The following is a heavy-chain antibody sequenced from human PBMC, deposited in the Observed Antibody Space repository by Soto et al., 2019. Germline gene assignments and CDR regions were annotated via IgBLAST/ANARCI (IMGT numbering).Heavy chain of an antibody. CDR2: ISLYSDGT. V-gene: IGHV1-18*01. CDR3: AGVARGAEAWLRR. J-gene: IGHJ1*01. CDR1: GYTFSNYG. D-gene: IGHD3-9*01. Sequence: ASVKVSCKTSGYTFSNYGITWVRQAPGQPLEWLGWISLYSDGTNYAQKFQGRVSMTTDTSTTTAYMELRSLRSDDTAVYYCAGVARGAEAWLRRWRQVTLVAVSS.